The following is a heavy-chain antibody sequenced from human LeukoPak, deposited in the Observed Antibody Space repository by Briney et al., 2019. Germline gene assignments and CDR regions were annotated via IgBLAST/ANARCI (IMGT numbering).Heavy chain of an antibody. Sequence: GSLRLSCAASGFTFSSYAMSWVRQPPGKGLEWIGEINHSGSTNYNPSLKSRVTISVDTSKNQFSLKLSSVTAADTAVYYCARGRGSGNWFDPWGQGTLVTVSS. D-gene: IGHD3-10*01. CDR1: GFTFSSYA. J-gene: IGHJ5*02. CDR2: INHSGST. V-gene: IGHV4-34*01. CDR3: ARGRGSGNWFDP.